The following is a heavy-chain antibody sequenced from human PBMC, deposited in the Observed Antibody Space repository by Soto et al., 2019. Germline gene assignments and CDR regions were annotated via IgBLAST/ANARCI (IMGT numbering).Heavy chain of an antibody. Sequence: PSETLSLTCAVYGGSFSGYYWSWIRQPPGKGLEWIGEINHSGSTNYNPSLKSRVTISVDTSKNQFSLKLSSVTAADTAVYYCARGVRVFRIAALWGDYYYYMDVWGKGTTVTVSS. V-gene: IGHV4-34*01. D-gene: IGHD6-13*01. CDR3: ARGVRVFRIAALWGDYYYYMDV. CDR1: GGSFSGYY. J-gene: IGHJ6*03. CDR2: INHSGST.